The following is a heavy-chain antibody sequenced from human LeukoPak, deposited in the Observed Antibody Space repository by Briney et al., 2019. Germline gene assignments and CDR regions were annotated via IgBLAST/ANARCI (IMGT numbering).Heavy chain of an antibody. CDR1: GGTFSSYA. V-gene: IGHV1-2*02. CDR3: ASIFGVVILDAFDI. Sequence: ASVKVSCKASGGTFSSYAISWVRQAPGQGLEWMGWINPNSGGTNYAQKFQGRVTMTRDTSISTAYMELSRLRSDDTAVYYCASIFGVVILDAFDIWGQGTMVTVSS. J-gene: IGHJ3*02. CDR2: INPNSGGT. D-gene: IGHD3-3*02.